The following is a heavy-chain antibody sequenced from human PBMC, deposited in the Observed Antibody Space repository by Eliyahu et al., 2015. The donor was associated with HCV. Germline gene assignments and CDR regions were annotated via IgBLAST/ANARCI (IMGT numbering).Heavy chain of an antibody. J-gene: IGHJ6*02. D-gene: IGHD3-9*01. CDR1: GYXFRNHW. Sequence: EVQLVQSGAEVKKPGESLRISCEASGYXFRNHWVTGXXXVPGTGLEXVGRVDPSDSYTDYSPSFQGHVTISADKSISTAYLQWNSLKASDTGIYYCVRYTTANRYFYGMDVWGHGTTVTVSS. CDR2: VDPSDSYT. V-gene: IGHV5-10-1*03. CDR3: VRYTTANRYFYGMDV.